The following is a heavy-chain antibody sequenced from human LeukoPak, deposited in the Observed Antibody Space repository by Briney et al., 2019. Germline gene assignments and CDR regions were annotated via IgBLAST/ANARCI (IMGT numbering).Heavy chain of an antibody. D-gene: IGHD2-2*02. CDR1: GYTFTSYG. CDR3: ARVAAEVVGVPGAIGFGWLRRDYYYMDV. V-gene: IGHV1-18*01. Sequence: ASVKVSCKASGYTFTSYGISWVRQAPGQGLEWMGWISAYNGNANYAQKLQGRVTMTTDTSTSTAYMELRSLRSDDTAVYYCARVAAEVVGVPGAIGFGWLRRDYYYMDVWGKGTTVTVSS. J-gene: IGHJ6*03. CDR2: ISAYNGNA.